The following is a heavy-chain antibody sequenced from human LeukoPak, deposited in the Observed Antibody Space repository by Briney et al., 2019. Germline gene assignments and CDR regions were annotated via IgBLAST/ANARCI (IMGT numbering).Heavy chain of an antibody. V-gene: IGHV3-23*01. CDR2: ISGSGGST. D-gene: IGHD6-13*01. CDR1: GFTFSSYA. CDR3: AKDSSSWYPTPYDY. Sequence: GGSLRLSCAASGFTFSSYAMSWVRQAPGKGLEWVSAISGSGGSTYYADSVKGRFTISRDNPKNTLYLQMNSLRAEDTAVYYCAKDSSSWYPTPYDYWGQGTLVTVSS. J-gene: IGHJ4*02.